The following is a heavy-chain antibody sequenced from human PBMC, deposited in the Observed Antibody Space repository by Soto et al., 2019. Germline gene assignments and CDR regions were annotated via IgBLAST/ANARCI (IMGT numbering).Heavy chain of an antibody. Sequence: QVQLQESGPGLVRPSQTLSLTCTVSGASVTSGGYYWSWIRHCPGQGLEWIGSIYSSGDTYYNPSLNCLVVMSVDTSTNQFSLQLTTVTAADTAIYYCTRGWGPPVTTGYGSWGEGILVTVAS. J-gene: IGHJ4*02. V-gene: IGHV4-31*01. CDR1: GASVTSGGYY. D-gene: IGHD4-4*01. CDR3: TRGWGPPVTTGYGS. CDR2: IYSSGDT.